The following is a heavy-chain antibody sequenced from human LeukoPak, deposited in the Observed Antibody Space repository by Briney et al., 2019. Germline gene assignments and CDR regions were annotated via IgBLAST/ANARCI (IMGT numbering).Heavy chain of an antibody. CDR1: GGTFSSHT. J-gene: IGHJ6*02. CDR3: ARGSLSLHLYYYGMDV. Sequence: SVKVSCKASGGTFSSHTISWLGQAPGEAREWMGRIIPILGIGNYAQQFQGRVTITADKSTSTAYMELSILRSEDTAVYYGARGSLSLHLYYYGMDVWGQGTTVTVSS. CDR2: IIPILGIG. V-gene: IGHV1-69*02.